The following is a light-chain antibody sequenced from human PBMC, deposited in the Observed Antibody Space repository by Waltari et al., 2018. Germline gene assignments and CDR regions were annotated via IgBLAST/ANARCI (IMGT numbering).Light chain of an antibody. V-gene: IGKV4-1*01. Sequence: DIVMTQSPDSLAVSLGERAIINCKSRQRLLSSSNNKDFLIWYQQKPGQPPKVLFYWASARESGVPDRFSGSGSGTDFTLTISSLQAEDVAVYYCQQYYGTPITFGQGTRLEIK. CDR1: QRLLSSSNNKDF. J-gene: IGKJ5*01. CDR2: WAS. CDR3: QQYYGTPIT.